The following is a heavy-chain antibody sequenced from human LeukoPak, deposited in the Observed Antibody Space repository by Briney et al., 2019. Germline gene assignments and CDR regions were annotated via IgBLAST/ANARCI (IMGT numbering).Heavy chain of an antibody. CDR1: GFTFSTYA. CDR2: ISGNGKST. J-gene: IGHJ3*02. CDR3: AKASYGPRGAFDI. D-gene: IGHD4-17*01. Sequence: GGSLRLSCAASGFTFSTYAMSWVRQAPGKGLEWVSGISGNGKSTYYADSVKGRFTISRDNSKNTPYLQMNNLRAEDTAVYYCAKASYGPRGAFDIWGQGTMVTVSS. V-gene: IGHV3-23*01.